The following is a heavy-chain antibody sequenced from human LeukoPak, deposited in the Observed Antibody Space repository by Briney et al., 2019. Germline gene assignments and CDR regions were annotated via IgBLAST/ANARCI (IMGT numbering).Heavy chain of an antibody. Sequence: PSETLSLTCTVSGGSISSYYWSWIRQPPGKGLEWIGYIYYIGSTNYNPSLKSRVTISVDTSKNQFSLKLSSVTAADTAVNYCARREYSSGFFDYWGQGTLVTVSS. V-gene: IGHV4-59*12. CDR1: GGSISSYY. CDR2: IYYIGST. D-gene: IGHD6-19*01. CDR3: ARREYSSGFFDY. J-gene: IGHJ4*02.